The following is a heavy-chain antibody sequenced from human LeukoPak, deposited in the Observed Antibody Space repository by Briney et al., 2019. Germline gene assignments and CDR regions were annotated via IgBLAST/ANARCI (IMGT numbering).Heavy chain of an antibody. CDR2: ISGSGGST. D-gene: IGHD6-13*01. Sequence: PGGSLRLSCAASGFTFSSYAMSWARQAPGKGLEWVSAISGSGGSTYYADSVKGRFTISRDNSKNTLYLQMNSLRAEDTAVYYCAKDRAAAGYFDYWGQGTLVTVSS. J-gene: IGHJ4*02. CDR3: AKDRAAAGYFDY. CDR1: GFTFSSYA. V-gene: IGHV3-23*01.